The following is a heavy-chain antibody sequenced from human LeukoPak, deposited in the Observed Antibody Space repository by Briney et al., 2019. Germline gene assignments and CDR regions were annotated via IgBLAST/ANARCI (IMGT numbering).Heavy chain of an antibody. J-gene: IGHJ6*03. CDR1: GGSISSYY. D-gene: IGHD6-6*01. V-gene: IGHV4-4*07. Sequence: SETLSLTCTVSGGSISSYYWSWIRQPAGKGLEWIGRIYTSGSTNYNPSLKSRVTISVDTSKNQFSLKLSSVTAADTAVYYCARVYSGSPRYYYYYMDVWGKGTTVTVSS. CDR3: ARVYSGSPRYYYYYMDV. CDR2: IYTSGST.